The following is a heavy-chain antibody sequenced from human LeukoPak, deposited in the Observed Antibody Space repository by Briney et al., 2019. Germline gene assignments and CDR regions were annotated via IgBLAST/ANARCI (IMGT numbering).Heavy chain of an antibody. D-gene: IGHD6-6*01. CDR2: ITTYNGNT. J-gene: IGHJ4*02. CDR1: GYTFTNFG. Sequence: ASVKVSCKASGYTFTNFGISWVRQAPGQGLEWMGWITTYNGNTNYAQKVQGRVTITRNTSISTAYMELSSLRSEDTAVYYCARGRHSSSSWGLSSIDYWGQGTLVTVSS. CDR3: ARGRHSSSSWGLSSIDY. V-gene: IGHV1-18*01.